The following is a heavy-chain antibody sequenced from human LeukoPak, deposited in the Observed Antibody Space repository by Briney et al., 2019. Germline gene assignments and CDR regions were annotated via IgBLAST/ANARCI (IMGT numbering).Heavy chain of an antibody. CDR1: GFTFGDYA. V-gene: IGHV3-49*04. J-gene: IGHJ5*02. Sequence: GGSLRPSCTASGFTFGDYAMTWVRQAPGKGLEWVGFIRSKAYGGTTEYAASVKGRFTISRDDSKSIAYLQMNSLKTEDTAVYYCTRSGSGGSCFSCWFDPWGQGTLVTVSS. CDR3: TRSGSGGSCFSCWFDP. CDR2: IRSKAYGGTT. D-gene: IGHD2-15*01.